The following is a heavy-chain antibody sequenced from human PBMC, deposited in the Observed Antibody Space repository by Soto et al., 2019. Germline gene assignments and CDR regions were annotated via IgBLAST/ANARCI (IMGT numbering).Heavy chain of an antibody. V-gene: IGHV4-31*03. CDR2: IYYSGST. Sequence: SETLSLTCTVSGGSISSGGYYWSWIRQHPGKGLEWIGYIYYSGSTYYNPSLKSRVTISVDTSKNQFSLKLSSVTAADTAVYYCARSEPQKKEYYDFWSGFRPNAFDIWVQGTMVTVSS. J-gene: IGHJ3*02. CDR3: ARSEPQKKEYYDFWSGFRPNAFDI. D-gene: IGHD3-3*01. CDR1: GGSISSGGYY.